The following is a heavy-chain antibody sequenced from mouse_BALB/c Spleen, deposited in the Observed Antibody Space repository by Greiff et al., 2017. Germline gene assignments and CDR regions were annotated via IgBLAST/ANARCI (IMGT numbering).Heavy chain of an antibody. CDR1: GYSITSDYA. D-gene: IGHD1-1*01. CDR2: ISYSGST. CDR3: ARSDYGSSYWFAY. V-gene: IGHV3-2*02. Sequence: EVQLQQSGPGLVKPSQSLSLTCTVTGYSITSDYAWNWIRQFPGNKLEWMGYISYSGSTSYNPSLKSRISITRDTSKNQFFLQLNSVTTDDTATYYCARSDYGSSYWFAYWGQGTLVTVSA. J-gene: IGHJ3*01.